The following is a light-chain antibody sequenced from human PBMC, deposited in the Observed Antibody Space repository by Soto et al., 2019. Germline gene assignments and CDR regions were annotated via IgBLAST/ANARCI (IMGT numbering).Light chain of an antibody. CDR2: AAS. J-gene: IGKJ5*01. V-gene: IGKV1-8*01. CDR3: QQYYSYPIT. CDR1: QGISSY. Sequence: AILRTQSPSSHSSSTGDRVAVTCRASQGISSYLAWYQQKPGKAPKLLIYAASTLQSGVPSRFSGSGSGTDFTLTISCLQSEDFATYYCQQYYSYPITFGQGTRLEI.